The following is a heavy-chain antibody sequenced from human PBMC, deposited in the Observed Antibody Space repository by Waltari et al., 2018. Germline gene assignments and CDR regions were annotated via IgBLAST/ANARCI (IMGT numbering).Heavy chain of an antibody. D-gene: IGHD2-21*02. V-gene: IGHV4-31*03. CDR2: ISFSGTT. J-gene: IGHJ4*02. CDR3: AKETAFTLDS. CDR1: GASISRSGNY. Sequence: QVQLQESGPGLVKPSQTLSLTCPVSGASISRSGNYWTWIRHHPGRGLEWIGYISFSGTTYYSPSLRSRLTISIDTSKNHFSLNLNSLTAADTAVYFCAKETAFTLDSWGQGTLVTVSS.